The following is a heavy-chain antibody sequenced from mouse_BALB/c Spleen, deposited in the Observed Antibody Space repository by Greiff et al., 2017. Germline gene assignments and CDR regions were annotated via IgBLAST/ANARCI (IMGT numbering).Heavy chain of an antibody. V-gene: IGHV5-6-5*01. Sequence: EVQLQQSGGGLVKPGGSLKLSCAASGFTFSSYAMSWVRQTPEKRLEWVASISSGGSTYYPDSMKGRFTISRDNARNILYMQMSSLRSEDTAMYYCARNEGVFDYWGQGTTLTVSS. CDR3: ARNEGVFDY. CDR1: GFTFSSYA. CDR2: ISSGGST. J-gene: IGHJ2*01.